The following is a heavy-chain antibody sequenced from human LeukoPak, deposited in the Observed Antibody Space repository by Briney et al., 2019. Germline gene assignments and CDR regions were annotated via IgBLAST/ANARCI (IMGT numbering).Heavy chain of an antibody. J-gene: IGHJ4*02. CDR2: ISTSDSAI. D-gene: IGHD3-22*01. Sequence: GGSLRLSCAASGFTFGTYAMSWVRQSPGKGLEWVSHISTSDSAIYYADSVKGRFTISRDNAKNSLFLQMNSLRAEDTAVYYCARDSIVPLYYWGQGTLVTVSS. CDR3: ARDSIVPLYY. CDR1: GFTFGTYA. V-gene: IGHV3-48*03.